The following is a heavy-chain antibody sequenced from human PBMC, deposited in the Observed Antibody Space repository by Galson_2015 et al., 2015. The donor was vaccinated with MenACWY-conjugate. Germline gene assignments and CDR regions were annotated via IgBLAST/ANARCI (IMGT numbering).Heavy chain of an antibody. CDR3: AKGPTATRPYWFDT. D-gene: IGHD6-6*01. CDR2: ISSTGSYI. V-gene: IGHV3-21*01. J-gene: IGHJ5*02. Sequence: SLRLSCAASGFTFSNYNMNWVRQTPGKGLEWGSCISSTGSYIYYADSLKGRFTISRDNAKNSLYLQMNSLTSEDTAAYYCAKGPTATRPYWFDTWGQGTLVTVSS. CDR1: GFTFSNYN.